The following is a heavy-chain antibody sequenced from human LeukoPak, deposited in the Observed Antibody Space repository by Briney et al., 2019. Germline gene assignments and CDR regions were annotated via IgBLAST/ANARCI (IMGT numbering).Heavy chain of an antibody. CDR3: ARGPNRIAAAGRPDY. CDR1: GFTFSNYA. Sequence: GGSLRLSCAASGFTFSNYAMSWVRQAPGKGLEWVSAISGSGGSTYYADSVKGRFTISRDNSKNTLYLQMNSLRAEDTALYYCARGPNRIAAAGRPDYWGQGTLVTVSS. V-gene: IGHV3-23*01. J-gene: IGHJ4*02. CDR2: ISGSGGST. D-gene: IGHD6-13*01.